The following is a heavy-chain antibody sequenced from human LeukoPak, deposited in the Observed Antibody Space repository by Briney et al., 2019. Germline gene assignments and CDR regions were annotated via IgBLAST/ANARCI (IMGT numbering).Heavy chain of an antibody. CDR3: ARDRCTNGVCYDY. Sequence: ASVKVSCKASGYTLTGYYMHWVRQAPGQGLEWMGWINPNSGGTNYAQKFQGRVTMTRDTSISTAYMELSRLRSDDTAVYYCARDRCTNGVCYDYWGQGTLVTVSS. CDR1: GYTLTGYY. J-gene: IGHJ4*02. V-gene: IGHV1-2*02. D-gene: IGHD2-8*01. CDR2: INPNSGGT.